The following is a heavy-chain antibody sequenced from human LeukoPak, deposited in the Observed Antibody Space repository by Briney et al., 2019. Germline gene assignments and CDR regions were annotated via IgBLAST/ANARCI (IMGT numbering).Heavy chain of an antibody. Sequence: SETLSLTCTVSGGSISSSSYYWGWICQPPGKGLEWIGSIYYSGSTYYNPSLKSRVTISVDTSKNQFSLMLSSVTAADTAVYYCARDRLAIVDYWGQGTLVTVSS. CDR3: ARDRLAIVDY. V-gene: IGHV4-39*07. CDR2: IYYSGST. CDR1: GGSISSSSYY. J-gene: IGHJ4*02. D-gene: IGHD3-3*02.